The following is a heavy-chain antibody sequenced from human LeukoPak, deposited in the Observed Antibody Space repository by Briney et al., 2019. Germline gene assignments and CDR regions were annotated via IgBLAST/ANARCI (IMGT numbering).Heavy chain of an antibody. Sequence: ASVKVSCKASGYTLTGYYMHWVRQAPGQGLEWMGWINPNSGGTNYAQKFQGRVTMTRDTSISTAYMELSRLRSDDTAVYYCARAPLGSGYDLIYWGQGTLVTVSS. J-gene: IGHJ4*02. V-gene: IGHV1-2*02. CDR3: ARAPLGSGYDLIY. CDR2: INPNSGGT. CDR1: GYTLTGYY. D-gene: IGHD5-12*01.